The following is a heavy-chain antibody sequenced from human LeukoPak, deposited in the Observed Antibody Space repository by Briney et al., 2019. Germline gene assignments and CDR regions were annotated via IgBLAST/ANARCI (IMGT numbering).Heavy chain of an antibody. V-gene: IGHV3-23*01. D-gene: IGHD1-26*01. CDR1: GFTFSTYG. J-gene: IGHJ2*01. CDR3: AKNLLGDAAYAWYFDL. Sequence: PGGSLTLSCAASGFTFSTYGLSWVCKAPGKGLEWVSSITVSGGGSTYVDSVKSRFTITRDNSKNTLYLQMNSLRAEDTAVYYCAKNLLGDAAYAWYFDLWGRGTLVTVSS. CDR2: ITVSGGGS.